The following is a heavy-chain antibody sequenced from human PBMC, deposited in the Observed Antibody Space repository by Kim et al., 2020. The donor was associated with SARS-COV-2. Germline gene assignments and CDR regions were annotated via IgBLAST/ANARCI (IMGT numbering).Heavy chain of an antibody. CDR1: GGSFSGYY. J-gene: IGHJ4*02. D-gene: IGHD3-22*01. CDR3: ARPTNDSSGYYYDY. V-gene: IGHV4-34*01. Sequence: SETLSLTCAVYGGSFSGYYWSWIRQPPGKGLEWIGEINHSGSTNYNPSLKSRVTISVDTSKNQFSLKLSSVTAADTAVYYCARPTNDSSGYYYDYWGQGTLVTVSS. CDR2: INHSGST.